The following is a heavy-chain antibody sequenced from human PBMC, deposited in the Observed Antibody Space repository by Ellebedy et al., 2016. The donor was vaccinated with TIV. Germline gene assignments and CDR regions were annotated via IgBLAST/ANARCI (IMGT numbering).Heavy chain of an antibody. CDR3: ARGKLGVRGLDV. D-gene: IGHD3-10*01. CDR1: GGYFTGFY. J-gene: IGHJ6*02. Sequence: MPSETLSLTCAVHGGYFTGFYWSWIRQSPGKGPEWIGEIYHSVSTDYNPSLKSRVTISVDTSKNQFSLKLTSGTAADTAVYYCARGKLGVRGLDVWGQGTAVTVS. CDR2: IYHSVST. V-gene: IGHV4-34*01.